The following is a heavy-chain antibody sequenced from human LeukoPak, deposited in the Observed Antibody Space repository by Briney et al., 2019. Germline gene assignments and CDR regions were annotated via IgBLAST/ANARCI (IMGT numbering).Heavy chain of an antibody. CDR3: AKDASIAVAGIGLDY. CDR2: ISYDGSNK. CDR1: GFTFSSYG. Sequence: GGSLRLSCAASGFTFSSYGMHWVRQAPGKGLEWVAVISYDGSNKYYADSVKGRFTISRDNSKNTLYLQMNSLRAEDTAVYYCAKDASIAVAGIGLDYWGQGTLVTVSS. J-gene: IGHJ4*02. D-gene: IGHD6-19*01. V-gene: IGHV3-30*18.